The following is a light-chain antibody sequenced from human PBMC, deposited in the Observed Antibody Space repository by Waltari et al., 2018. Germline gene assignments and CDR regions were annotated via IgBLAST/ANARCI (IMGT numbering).Light chain of an antibody. CDR2: TTS. J-gene: IGKJ5*01. Sequence: AIRITQSPSSLSASTGDRVTITCRASQKISTYLAWYQQRPGQAPKLLIYTTSTLQSGVPSRFSGSGSGTDFALTISCLQAEDFAIYYCQQSYSSPQITFGQGTRLEIK. V-gene: IGKV1-8*01. CDR1: QKISTY. CDR3: QQSYSSPQIT.